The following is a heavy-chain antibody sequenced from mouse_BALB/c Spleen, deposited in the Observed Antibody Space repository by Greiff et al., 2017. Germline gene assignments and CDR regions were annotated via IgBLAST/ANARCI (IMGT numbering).Heavy chain of an antibody. CDR2: ISSGGSYT. D-gene: IGHD2-1*01. Sequence: EVKLMESGGGLVKPGGSLKLSCAASGFTFSSYTMSWVRQTPEKRLEWVATISSGGSYTYYPDSVKGRFTISRDNAKNTLYLQMSSLKSEDTAMYYCTRFYYGNYNYFDYWGQGTTLTVSS. V-gene: IGHV5-6-4*01. CDR1: GFTFSSYT. CDR3: TRFYYGNYNYFDY. J-gene: IGHJ2*01.